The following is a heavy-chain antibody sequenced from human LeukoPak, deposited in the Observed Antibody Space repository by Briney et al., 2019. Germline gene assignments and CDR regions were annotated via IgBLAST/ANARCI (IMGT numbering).Heavy chain of an antibody. J-gene: IGHJ4*02. CDR2: MNPNSGNT. Sequence: GASVEVSCKASGYTFTSYDINWVRQATGQGLEWMGWMNPNSGNTGYAQKFQGRVTMTRNTSISTAYMELSSLRSEDTAVYYCTRKPHYCSGGSCTGELDYWGQGTLVTVSS. CDR3: TRKPHYCSGGSCTGELDY. CDR1: GYTFTSYD. D-gene: IGHD2-15*01. V-gene: IGHV1-8*01.